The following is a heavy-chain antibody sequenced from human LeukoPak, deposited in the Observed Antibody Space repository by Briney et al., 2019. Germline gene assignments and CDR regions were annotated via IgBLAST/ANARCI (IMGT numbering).Heavy chain of an antibody. D-gene: IGHD5-18*01. CDR1: GFTVSSSY. CDR3: AKGYNYAYEY. J-gene: IGHJ4*02. Sequence: GGSPRLSCAASGFTVSSSYMSWVRQAPGKGLEWVSLIYSGGSTHYAASVKGRFTISRDNSKNTLYLQMNSLRPEDTAVYYCAKGYNYAYEYWGQGTLVTVSS. V-gene: IGHV3-53*01. CDR2: IYSGGST.